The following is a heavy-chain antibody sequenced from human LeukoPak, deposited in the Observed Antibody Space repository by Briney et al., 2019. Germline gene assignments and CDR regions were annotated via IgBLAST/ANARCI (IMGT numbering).Heavy chain of an antibody. CDR1: GFTFSSYE. J-gene: IGHJ6*04. Sequence: GGSLRLSCAASGFTFSSYEMNWVRQAPGKGLEWVSYISSSGSTIYYADSVKGRFTISRDNAKNSLYLQMNSLRAEDTAVYYCVELGITMIGGVWGKGTTVTIPS. D-gene: IGHD3-10*02. V-gene: IGHV3-48*03. CDR3: VELGITMIGGV. CDR2: ISSSGSTI.